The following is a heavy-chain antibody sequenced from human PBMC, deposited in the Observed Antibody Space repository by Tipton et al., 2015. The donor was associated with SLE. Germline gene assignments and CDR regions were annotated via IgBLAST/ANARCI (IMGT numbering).Heavy chain of an antibody. CDR3: ARDNFWNRGYYFGGGEDYYYYYMDV. D-gene: IGHD3-3*01. V-gene: IGHV4-39*07. Sequence: TLSLTCTVSGGSISSSSYYWGWIRQPPGKGLEWIRSIYYSGSTYYNPSLKSRVTISVDTSKNQFSLKLSSVTAADTAVYYCARDNFWNRGYYFGGGEDYYYYYMDVWGKGTTVTVSS. CDR2: IYYSGST. CDR1: GGSISSSSYY. J-gene: IGHJ6*03.